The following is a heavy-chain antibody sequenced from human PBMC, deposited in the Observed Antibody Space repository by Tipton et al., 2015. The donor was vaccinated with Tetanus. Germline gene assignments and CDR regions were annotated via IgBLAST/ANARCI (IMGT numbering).Heavy chain of an antibody. CDR2: VYGSDSGGI. J-gene: IGHJ4*02. D-gene: IGHD6-13*01. V-gene: IGHV4-59*01. CDR3: ARGFGSTWYYLDY. CDR1: GDSISSFY. Sequence: TLSLTCTVSGDSISSFYWTWIRQPPGKGLEWIGYVYGSDSGGINYNPSLKSRVPISADTSNNQFSLKLGSVTAADTAFYYCARGFGSTWYYLDYWGQGTLVTVSS.